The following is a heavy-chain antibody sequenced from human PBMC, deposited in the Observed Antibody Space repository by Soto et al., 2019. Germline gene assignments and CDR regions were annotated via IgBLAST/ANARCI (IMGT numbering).Heavy chain of an antibody. D-gene: IGHD2-2*01. Sequence: GGSLRLSCAASEFTVTNSEMSWVRQAPGKGLEWVSILYSGGNTYYADSVEGRFTISRDGSKNTLYLHMNSLRAEDTAVYYCALRRVAYADFWGQGTRVTVSS. CDR3: ALRRVAYADF. CDR1: EFTVTNSE. CDR2: LYSGGNT. V-gene: IGHV3-53*01. J-gene: IGHJ4*02.